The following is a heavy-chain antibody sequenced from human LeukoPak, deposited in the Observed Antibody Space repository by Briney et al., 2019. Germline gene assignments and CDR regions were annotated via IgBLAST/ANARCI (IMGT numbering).Heavy chain of an antibody. Sequence: GGSLRLSCAASGFTFSNFLMTWVRQAPGKGPEWVSAISGSGGDTYYADSVKGRFTISRDNSKNTLYLQMNSLRAEDTAVYYCAKKGATTGDFDYWGQGTLVTVSS. V-gene: IGHV3-23*01. D-gene: IGHD1-26*01. CDR2: ISGSGGDT. CDR3: AKKGATTGDFDY. CDR1: GFTFSNFL. J-gene: IGHJ4*02.